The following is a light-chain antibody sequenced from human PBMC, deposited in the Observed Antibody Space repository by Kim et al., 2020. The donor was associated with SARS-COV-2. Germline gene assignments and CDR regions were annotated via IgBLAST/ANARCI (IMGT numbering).Light chain of an antibody. CDR3: QQYGTSPALT. CDR1: QSVSSSY. V-gene: IGKV3-20*01. Sequence: EIVLTQSPGTLSLSPGERATLSCRARQSVSSSYLAWYQQKPGQAPRLLIYDASTRATGIPDRFSGSGSGTDFTLTISRLEPEDFAVYYCQQYGTSPALTFGRGTKVDIK. J-gene: IGKJ4*01. CDR2: DAS.